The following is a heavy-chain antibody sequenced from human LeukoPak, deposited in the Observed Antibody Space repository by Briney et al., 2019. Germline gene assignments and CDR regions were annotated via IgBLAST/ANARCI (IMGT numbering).Heavy chain of an antibody. D-gene: IGHD6-19*01. Sequence: GGSLRLSCAASGFTFSNAWMSWVRQAPGKGLEWVANIKYDGSDKNYVDSVKGRFTISRDNAKNSLYLRMNGLRAEDTAVYYCARVLIAVAGTPYDYWGQGTLVTVSS. V-gene: IGHV3-7*03. CDR1: GFTFSNAW. CDR2: IKYDGSDK. CDR3: ARVLIAVAGTPYDY. J-gene: IGHJ4*02.